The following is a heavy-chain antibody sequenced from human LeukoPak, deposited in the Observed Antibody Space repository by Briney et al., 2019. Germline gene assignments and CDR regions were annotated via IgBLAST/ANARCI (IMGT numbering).Heavy chain of an antibody. D-gene: IGHD2-15*01. V-gene: IGHV1-18*01. CDR2: ISAYNGNT. CDR1: GYTFTSYG. CDR3: ARDDCSGGSCYSENAFDI. Sequence: SVKVSCKASGYTFTSYGISWVRQAPGQGLEWMGWISAYNGNTNYAQKLQGGVTMTTDTSTSTAYMELRSLRSDDTAVYYCARDDCSGGSCYSENAFDIWGQGTMVTVSS. J-gene: IGHJ3*02.